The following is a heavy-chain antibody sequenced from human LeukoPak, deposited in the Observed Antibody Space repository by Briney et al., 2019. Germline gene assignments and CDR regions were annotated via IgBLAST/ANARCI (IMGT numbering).Heavy chain of an antibody. CDR3: ARVTGYMTEDFFDY. D-gene: IGHD6-13*01. J-gene: IGHJ4*02. Sequence: SETLSLTCTVSGGSINSGTYYWSWIRQPAGKGLEWIGRLYTSGGTNYNPSLKSRVTISVDTSRNQFSLRLSSVTAADTAVYYCARVTGYMTEDFFDYWGQGTLVTVSS. V-gene: IGHV4-61*02. CDR2: LYTSGGT. CDR1: GGSINSGTYY.